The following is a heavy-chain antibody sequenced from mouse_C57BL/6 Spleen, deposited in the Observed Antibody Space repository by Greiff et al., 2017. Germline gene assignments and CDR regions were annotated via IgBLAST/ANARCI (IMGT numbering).Heavy chain of an antibody. CDR2: INLNYGTT. CDR1: GYSFTDYN. J-gene: IGHJ1*03. CDR3: AGYDGPDWYFDV. V-gene: IGHV1-39*01. D-gene: IGHD2-3*01. Sequence: VQLQQSGPELVKPGASVKISCKASGYSFTDYNMNWVKQSNGKSLEWIGVINLNYGTTSYNQKFKGKATLTVDQSSSTAYMQLNSLTSEDSAVYYCAGYDGPDWYFDVWGTGTTVTVSS.